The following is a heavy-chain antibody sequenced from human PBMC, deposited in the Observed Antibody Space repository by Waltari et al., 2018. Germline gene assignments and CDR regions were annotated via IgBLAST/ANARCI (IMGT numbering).Heavy chain of an antibody. V-gene: IGHV4-34*02. CDR1: GGSFNGYY. J-gene: IGHJ5*02. CDR2: INHSRSA. Sequence: QVQLQQWGAGLLKPSETLSLTCDVYGGSFNGYYWSWIRQPPGKGLEWIGEINHSRSANYNPSLKSRVTISLDTSKNQFSLKLRSLTAADTAVYYCAREKTLPSGDYHSWFDPWGQGTLVTVSS. D-gene: IGHD3-22*01. CDR3: AREKTLPSGDYHSWFDP.